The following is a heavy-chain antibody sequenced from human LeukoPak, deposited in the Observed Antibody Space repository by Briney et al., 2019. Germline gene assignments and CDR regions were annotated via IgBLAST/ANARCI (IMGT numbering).Heavy chain of an antibody. V-gene: IGHV4-31*11. J-gene: IGHJ4*02. CDR3: AAYTIFGVAY. D-gene: IGHD3-3*01. CDR1: GGPIGSGLYS. Sequence: SETLSFTCAVSGGPIGSGLYSWTWIRQHPGKGLEWIGSIYFNGSTYYNPSLESRLTISGDASKNHFSLKVNSVSAADTAVYYCAAYTIFGVAYWGQGTLGGVS. CDR2: IYFNGST.